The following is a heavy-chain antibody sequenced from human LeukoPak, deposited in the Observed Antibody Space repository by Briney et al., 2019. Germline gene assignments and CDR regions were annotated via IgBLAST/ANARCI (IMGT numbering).Heavy chain of an antibody. D-gene: IGHD3-3*01. CDR1: GGSISSGGYS. V-gene: IGHV4-30-2*01. J-gene: IGHJ6*02. CDR3: ARDTYAYDFWSGYTNYGMDV. Sequence: PSETLSLTCAVSGGSISSGGYSWSWIRQPPGKGLEWIGYIYHSGSTYYNPSLKSRVTISVDRSKNQFSLKLSSVTAADTAVYYCARDTYAYDFWSGYTNYGMDVWGQGTTVTVSS. CDR2: IYHSGST.